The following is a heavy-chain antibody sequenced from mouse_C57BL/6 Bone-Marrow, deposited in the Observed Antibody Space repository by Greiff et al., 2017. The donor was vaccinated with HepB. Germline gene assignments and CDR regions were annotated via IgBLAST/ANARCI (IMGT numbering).Heavy chain of an antibody. CDR3: ARGDYYDYPCFAY. CDR1: GFTFSSYG. V-gene: IGHV5-6*01. Sequence: EVQGVESGGDLVKPGGSLKLSCAASGFTFSSYGMSWVRQTPDKRLEWVATISSGGSYTYYPDSVKGRFTISRDNAKNTLYLQMSSLQSEDTAMYYCARGDYYDYPCFAYWGQGTLVTVSA. J-gene: IGHJ3*01. CDR2: ISSGGSYT. D-gene: IGHD2-4*01.